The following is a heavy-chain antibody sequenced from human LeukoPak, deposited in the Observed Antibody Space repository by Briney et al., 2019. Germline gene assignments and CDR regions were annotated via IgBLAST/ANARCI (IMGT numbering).Heavy chain of an antibody. CDR2: TYYSAST. CDR1: GGSISSGGYY. V-gene: IGHV4-31*03. CDR3: ARWKGGYCSSTSGARFAY. J-gene: IGHJ4*02. Sequence: SETLSLTCTVSGGSISSGGYYWTWIRQRPGKGLEWIGNTYYSASTYYNPSLKSRVTISLDTSKNQFSLKLSSVTVADTAVYYCARWKGGYCSSTSGARFAYWGKGTLVTVSS. D-gene: IGHD2-2*01.